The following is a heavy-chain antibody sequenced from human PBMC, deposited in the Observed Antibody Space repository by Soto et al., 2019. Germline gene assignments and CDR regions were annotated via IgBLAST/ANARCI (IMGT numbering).Heavy chain of an antibody. CDR1: GFTFSSYG. V-gene: IGHV3-33*01. CDR3: ARDYYYGSGSYYDAFDI. J-gene: IGHJ3*02. Sequence: GGSLRLSCAASGFTFSSYGMHWVRQAPGKGLEWVAVIWYDGSNKYYADSVKGRFTISRDNSKNTLYLQMNSLRAEDTAVYYCARDYYYGSGSYYDAFDIWGQGTMVTVSS. CDR2: IWYDGSNK. D-gene: IGHD3-10*01.